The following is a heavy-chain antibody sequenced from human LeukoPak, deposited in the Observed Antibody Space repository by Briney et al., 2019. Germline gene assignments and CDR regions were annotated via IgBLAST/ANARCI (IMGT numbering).Heavy chain of an antibody. CDR1: GYSFTSYW. J-gene: IGHJ6*02. D-gene: IGHD3-22*01. CDR3: ARHIDYDSSGRDYYYYGMDV. CDR2: IYPGDSDT. Sequence: GESLKISCKGSGYSFTSYWIGWVRQMPGKGLEWMGIIYPGDSDTRYSPSFQGQVTISADKSISTAYLQWSSLKASDTAMYYCARHIDYDSSGRDYYYYGMDVWGQGTTVTVSS. V-gene: IGHV5-51*01.